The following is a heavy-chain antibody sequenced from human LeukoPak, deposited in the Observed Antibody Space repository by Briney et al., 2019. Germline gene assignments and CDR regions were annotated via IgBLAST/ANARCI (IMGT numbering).Heavy chain of an antibody. CDR3: ARDGSGHSSGYFYFDY. CDR1: GGSISSGSYY. CDR2: IYTSGST. V-gene: IGHV4-61*02. Sequence: SETLSLTCTVSGGSISSGSYYWSWIRQPAGKGLEWIGRIYTSGSTNYNPSLKSRVTISVDTSKNQFSLKLSSVTAADTAVYYCARDGSGHSSGYFYFDYWGQGTLVTVSS. J-gene: IGHJ4*02. D-gene: IGHD3-22*01.